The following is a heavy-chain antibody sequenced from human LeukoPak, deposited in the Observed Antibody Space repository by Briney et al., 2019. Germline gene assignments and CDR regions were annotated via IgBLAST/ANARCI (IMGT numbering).Heavy chain of an antibody. CDR1: GLAFDDFG. Sequence: TGGSLRLSCAASGLAFDDFGMHWVRQAPGKGLEWVSFISGDGSVTYYTDSLKGRFTVSRDNSKNSLYLQMGSLRAEDTALYYCGKDGPVISYWGQGTVVTVSS. D-gene: IGHD2-21*01. CDR2: ISGDGSVT. CDR3: GKDGPVISY. V-gene: IGHV3-43*02. J-gene: IGHJ4*02.